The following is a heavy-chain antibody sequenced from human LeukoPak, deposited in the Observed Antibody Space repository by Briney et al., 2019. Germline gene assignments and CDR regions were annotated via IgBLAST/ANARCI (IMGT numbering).Heavy chain of an antibody. CDR2: IKQDGSEK. Sequence: QPGGSLRLSCAASGFTCSSYWMSWVRQAPGKGREWVANIKQDGSEKYYVDSVKGRFTISRDNAKNSLYLQMNSLRAEDTAVYYCARVAGSGSYYTGLFDYWGQGTLVTVSS. V-gene: IGHV3-7*01. D-gene: IGHD3-10*01. CDR3: ARVAGSGSYYTGLFDY. CDR1: GFTCSSYW. J-gene: IGHJ4*02.